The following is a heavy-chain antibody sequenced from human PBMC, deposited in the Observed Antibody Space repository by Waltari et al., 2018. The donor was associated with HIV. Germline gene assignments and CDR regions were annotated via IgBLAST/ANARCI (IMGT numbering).Heavy chain of an antibody. J-gene: IGHJ6*02. CDR3: ASLAPRLPSFALDV. Sequence: QLQLQESGSGLVKPSQTLSLTCAVSGASISTSSYSWTWVRQPPGKGLEWIGYIHHGRNTYYNPSLKSRVTILMDRSKNHFSLRLSSVTAADTAVYYCASLAPRLPSFALDVWGQGTTVTVSS. V-gene: IGHV4-30-2*01. CDR2: IHHGRNT. D-gene: IGHD3-16*01. CDR1: GASISTSSYS.